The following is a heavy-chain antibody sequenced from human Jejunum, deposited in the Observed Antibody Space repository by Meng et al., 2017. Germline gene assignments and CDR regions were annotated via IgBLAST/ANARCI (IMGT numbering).Heavy chain of an antibody. CDR2: INQNGRT. CDR3: VRGGDPMVVGELDP. D-gene: IGHD2-15*01. Sequence: QAHLRQWGAGLVKPSETLSLTFGVYCWSLNSYFWDWVRQPPGKGLEWIGEINQNGRTNYNPSLESRVTISMDKSKKEFSLRLASVTAADTALYYCVRGGDPMVVGELDPWGQGTLVTVSS. J-gene: IGHJ5*02. V-gene: IGHV4-34*01. CDR1: CWSLNSYF.